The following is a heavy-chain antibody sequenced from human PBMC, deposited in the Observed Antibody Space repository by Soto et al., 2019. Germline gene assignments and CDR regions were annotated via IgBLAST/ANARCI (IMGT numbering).Heavy chain of an antibody. J-gene: IGHJ4*02. Sequence: SETLSLTCTVSGGSISSGGYYWSWIRQHPGKGLEWIGYIYYSGSTYYNPSLKSRVTISVDTSKNQFSLKLSSVTAADTAVYYCARYPLSRYYDILTEEGPSRQPNGYWGQGTLVTVSS. CDR1: GGSISSGGYY. CDR3: ARYPLSRYYDILTEEGPSRQPNGY. D-gene: IGHD3-9*01. V-gene: IGHV4-31*03. CDR2: IYYSGST.